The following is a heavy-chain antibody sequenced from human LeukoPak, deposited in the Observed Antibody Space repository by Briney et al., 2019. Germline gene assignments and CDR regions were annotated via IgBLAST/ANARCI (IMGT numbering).Heavy chain of an antibody. V-gene: IGHV4-39*02. J-gene: IGHJ4*02. Sequence: PSETLSLTCTVSAGSISSSSYYWGWIRQPPGKGLEWIGSIYYSGSTSYNPSLKSRVTISVDTSKNHFSLKLNSVTAADTGLYYCARNSSGWSFDYWGQGTLVTVSS. D-gene: IGHD6-19*01. CDR1: AGSISSSSYY. CDR2: IYYSGST. CDR3: ARNSSGWSFDY.